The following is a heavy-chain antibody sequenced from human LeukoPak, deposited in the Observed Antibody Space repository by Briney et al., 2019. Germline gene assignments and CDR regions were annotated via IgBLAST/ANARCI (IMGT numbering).Heavy chain of an antibody. Sequence: SESLSLTCTVSGGSISSSSYYWGWIRQPPGKGLEWIGSIYYSGSTYYNPSLKSRVTISVDTSKNQFSLKLSSVIAADTAVYYCARRPSITMVRGVRGYFDYWGQGTLVTVSS. J-gene: IGHJ4*02. CDR1: GGSISSSSYY. CDR3: ARRPSITMVRGVRGYFDY. D-gene: IGHD3-10*01. V-gene: IGHV4-39*01. CDR2: IYYSGST.